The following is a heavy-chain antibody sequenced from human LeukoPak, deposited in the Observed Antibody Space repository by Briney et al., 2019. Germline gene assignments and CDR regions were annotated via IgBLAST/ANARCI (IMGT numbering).Heavy chain of an antibody. J-gene: IGHJ4*02. CDR1: GITFSSHA. Sequence: GGSLRLSCAASGITFSSHAMTWVRQAPGKGLEWVAAIRGNGATTDYADSVKGRFTISRDNSKSTLYLKMNSLRAEDTAVYYCAKAYHDSGCLIDYWGQGTLVTVSS. D-gene: IGHD6-19*01. CDR3: AKAYHDSGCLIDY. V-gene: IGHV3-23*01. CDR2: IRGNGATT.